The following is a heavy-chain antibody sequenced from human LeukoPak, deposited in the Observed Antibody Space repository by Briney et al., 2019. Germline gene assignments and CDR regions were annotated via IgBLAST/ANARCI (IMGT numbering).Heavy chain of an antibody. Sequence: PSETLSLTCTVSGVSITTYYWSWIRQPPGKGLEWIGYIYHSGSTNYNPSLKSRVTISMDTSKNQFYLELRSVTAADTAVYYCAREAPIFDSGNYFKSLGYWGQGTLATVSS. J-gene: IGHJ4*02. CDR1: GVSITTYY. D-gene: IGHD3-10*01. V-gene: IGHV4-59*12. CDR3: AREAPIFDSGNYFKSLGY. CDR2: IYHSGST.